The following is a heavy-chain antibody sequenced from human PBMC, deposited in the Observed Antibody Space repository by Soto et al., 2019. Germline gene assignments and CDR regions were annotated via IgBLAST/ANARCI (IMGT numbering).Heavy chain of an antibody. D-gene: IGHD6-19*01. CDR3: AREAAYNSGRGYYFDY. J-gene: IGHJ4*02. Sequence: QVQLVESGGGVVQPGRSLRLSCAASGFTFSSYAMHWVRQAPGKGLEWVAVISYDGSNKYYADSVKGRFTISTDNSKNTLYLQMNSLRADDTAVYYCAREAAYNSGRGYYFDYWGQGTLVTVSS. CDR1: GFTFSSYA. V-gene: IGHV3-30-3*01. CDR2: ISYDGSNK.